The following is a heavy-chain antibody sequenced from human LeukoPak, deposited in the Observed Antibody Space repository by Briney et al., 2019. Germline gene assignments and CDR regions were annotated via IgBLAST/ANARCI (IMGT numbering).Heavy chain of an antibody. CDR1: GYTFSSYW. CDR3: ARQNDFRLDY. D-gene: IGHD3-3*01. V-gene: IGHV5-51*01. Sequence: GESLRISCKGAGYTFSSYWIGWVRQMPGKGLEWMGIIYPGDSDTRYSPSLQGQVTISVDTSIGTAYLQWSSLKASDTAIYYCARQNDFRLDYWGQGTLVTVSS. CDR2: IYPGDSDT. J-gene: IGHJ4*02.